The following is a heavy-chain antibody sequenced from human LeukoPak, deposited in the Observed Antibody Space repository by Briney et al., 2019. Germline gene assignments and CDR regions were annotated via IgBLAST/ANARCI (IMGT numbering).Heavy chain of an antibody. Sequence: SETLSLTCAVYGGSFSGYYWSWIRQPPGKGLEWIGEINHSGSTNYNPSLKSRVTISVDTSKNQFSLKLSSVTAADTAVYYCARGRFAVGYWGQGTLVTVSS. CDR2: INHSGST. V-gene: IGHV4-34*01. CDR1: GGSFSGYY. D-gene: IGHD3-16*01. J-gene: IGHJ4*02. CDR3: ARGRFAVGY.